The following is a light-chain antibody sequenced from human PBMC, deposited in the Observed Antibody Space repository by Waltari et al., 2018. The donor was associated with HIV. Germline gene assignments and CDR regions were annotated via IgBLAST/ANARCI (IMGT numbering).Light chain of an antibody. CDR3: QQYSSDPLT. CDR2: EAS. J-gene: IGKJ4*01. Sequence: DIQMTQPLSTVSASVGDTIIITCRASQSISNWLAWFQQKPGKAPKLLIYEASNLESGIPSRFSGSGSGTEFTLTINSLQPDDFATYFCQQYSSDPLTFGRGTRVEVK. CDR1: QSISNW. V-gene: IGKV1-5*01.